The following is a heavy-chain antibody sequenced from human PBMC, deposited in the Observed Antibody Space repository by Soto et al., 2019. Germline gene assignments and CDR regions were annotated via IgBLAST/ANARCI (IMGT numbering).Heavy chain of an antibody. J-gene: IGHJ6*02. CDR2: IYYSGST. Sequence: SETLSLTCTVSGGSISSDYWSWMRQPPGKGLEWIGYIYYSGSTYYNPSLKSRVTISVDTSKNQFSLKLSSVTAADTAVYYCARDDSGSSSGPYYYYGMDVWGQGTTVTVSS. CDR1: GGSISSDY. V-gene: IGHV4-59*12. CDR3: ARDDSGSSSGPYYYYGMDV. D-gene: IGHD3-10*01.